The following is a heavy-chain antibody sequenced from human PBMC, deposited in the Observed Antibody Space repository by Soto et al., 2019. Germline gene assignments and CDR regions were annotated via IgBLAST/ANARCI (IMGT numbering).Heavy chain of an antibody. CDR1: GGSIYRSGYY. J-gene: IGHJ4*02. D-gene: IGHD2-15*01. CDR2: IDYNGVT. Sequence: PSETLSLTCTVSGGSIYRSGYYWGWIRQPPGRGLEWIGNIDYNGVTYSNPSLKSRVTISRDTSKNQFSLKLTSVTAADTALYYCAKVLARATGHNDSDSWGPGTLVTVYS. V-gene: IGHV4-39*01. CDR3: AKVLARATGHNDSDS.